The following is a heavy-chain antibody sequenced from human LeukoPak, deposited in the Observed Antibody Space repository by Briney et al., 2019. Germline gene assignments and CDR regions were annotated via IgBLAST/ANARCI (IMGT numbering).Heavy chain of an antibody. CDR3: ARDRDILRYYDFWSGYIDDAFDI. CDR2: IYYSGST. J-gene: IGHJ3*02. Sequence: SETQSLTCTVSGGSISSYYWSWIRQPPGKGLEWIGYIYYSGSTNYNPSLKSRVTMSVDTSKNQFSLKLSSVTAADTAVYYCARDRDILRYYDFWSGYIDDAFDIWGQGTMVTVSS. D-gene: IGHD3-3*01. V-gene: IGHV4-59*12. CDR1: GGSISSYY.